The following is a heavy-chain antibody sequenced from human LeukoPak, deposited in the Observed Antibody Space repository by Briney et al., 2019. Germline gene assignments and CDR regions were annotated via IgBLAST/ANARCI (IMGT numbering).Heavy chain of an antibody. V-gene: IGHV4-59*01. CDR3: ARANQLAWRYYFDY. J-gene: IGHJ4*02. Sequence: SETLSLTCTVSGGSISTYYWSWIRQSPGKGLEWIGNIYYSGSTNYNPSLKSRVTISLDTSNNQFSLKLSSVTAADTAVYYCARANQLAWRYYFDYWGQGTLVTVSS. CDR2: IYYSGST. CDR1: GGSISTYY. D-gene: IGHD6-13*01.